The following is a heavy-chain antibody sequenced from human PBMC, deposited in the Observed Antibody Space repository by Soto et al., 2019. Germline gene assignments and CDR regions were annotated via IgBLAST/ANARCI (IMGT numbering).Heavy chain of an antibody. CDR2: IYYSGST. CDR3: ARDLGASMTTVVNDAFDI. J-gene: IGHJ3*02. D-gene: IGHD4-17*01. CDR1: GGSISSGDYY. Sequence: SETLSLTCTVSGGSISSGDYYWSWIRQPPGKGLEWIGYIYYSGSTYYNPSLKSRVTISVDTSKNQFSLKLSSVTAADTAVYYCARDLGASMTTVVNDAFDIWGQGTMVTVSS. V-gene: IGHV4-30-4*01.